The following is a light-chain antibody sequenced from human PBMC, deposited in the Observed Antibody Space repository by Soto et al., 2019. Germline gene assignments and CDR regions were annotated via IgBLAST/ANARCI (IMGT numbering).Light chain of an antibody. CDR2: DVN. CDR1: SSDVGRYDY. J-gene: IGLJ3*02. Sequence: QSALTQPRSVSGSPGQSVTISCTGTSSDVGRYDYVSWFQHHPGKVPKLMIYDVNKRPSGVPDRFSASKSGNTASLTISGLQAEDEADYYCCSYGGYFWVFGGGTKLTVL. V-gene: IGLV2-11*01. CDR3: CSYGGYFWV.